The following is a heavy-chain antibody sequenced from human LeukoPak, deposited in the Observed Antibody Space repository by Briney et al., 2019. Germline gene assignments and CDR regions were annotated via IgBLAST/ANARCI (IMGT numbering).Heavy chain of an antibody. V-gene: IGHV3-23*01. CDR3: ARDSSSWHRETHFDY. J-gene: IGHJ4*02. CDR1: GFTFSSYA. D-gene: IGHD6-13*01. CDR2: ISGSGGST. Sequence: GGSLRLSCAASGFTFSSYAMSWVRQAPGKGLEWVSAISGSGGSTYYADSVKGRFTISRDNSKNTLYLQMNSLRAEDTAVYYCARDSSSWHRETHFDYWGQGTLVTVSS.